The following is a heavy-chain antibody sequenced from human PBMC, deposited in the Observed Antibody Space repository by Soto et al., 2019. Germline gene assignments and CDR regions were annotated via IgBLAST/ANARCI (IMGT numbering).Heavy chain of an antibody. D-gene: IGHD6-25*01. J-gene: IGHJ3*02. CDR2: IWYDGNNK. Sequence: QVQLVESGGGVVQPGRSLRLSCAASGFTFRTYGIHWVRQAPGKGLEWGAVIWYDGNNKYYADSVKGRFTVSRDNTKNTLYLHMSSLRAEDTAVYYCAKEADSDAFDIWGQGTMVTVSS. CDR1: GFTFRTYG. V-gene: IGHV3-33*03. CDR3: AKEADSDAFDI.